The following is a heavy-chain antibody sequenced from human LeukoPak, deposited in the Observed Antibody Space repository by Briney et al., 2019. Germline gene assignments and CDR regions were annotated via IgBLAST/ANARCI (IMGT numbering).Heavy chain of an antibody. CDR1: GFTFSSYA. Sequence: GGSLRLSCAASGFTFSSYAMSWVRQAPGKGLEWVSAISGIGGSTYYADSVKGRFTISRDNSKNTLYLQMNSLRAEHTPVYYCAKLAWIQLWLRSYFDYWGQGTLVTVSS. CDR3: AKLAWIQLWLRSYFDY. J-gene: IGHJ4*02. D-gene: IGHD5-18*01. V-gene: IGHV3-23*01. CDR2: ISGIGGST.